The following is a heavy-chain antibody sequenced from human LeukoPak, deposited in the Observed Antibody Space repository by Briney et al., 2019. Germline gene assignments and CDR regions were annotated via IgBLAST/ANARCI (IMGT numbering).Heavy chain of an antibody. Sequence: PSETLSLTCTVSGGSISSYYWSWIRQPPGKGLEWIGYIYTSGSTNYNPSLKSRVTISVDTSKNQFSLKLSSVTAADTAVYYCARGAAARWFDPWGQGTLSPSPQ. CDR1: GGSISSYY. D-gene: IGHD2-15*01. V-gene: IGHV4-4*09. CDR3: ARGAAARWFDP. CDR2: IYTSGST. J-gene: IGHJ5*02.